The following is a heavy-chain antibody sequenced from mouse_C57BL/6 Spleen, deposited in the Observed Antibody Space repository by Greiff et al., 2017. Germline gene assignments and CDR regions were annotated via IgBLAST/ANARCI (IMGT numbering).Heavy chain of an antibody. CDR1: GYTFTSYW. CDR2: IDTSDSET. D-gene: IGHD3-2*02. Sequence: QVQLQQPGAELVRPGSSVKLSCKASGYTFTSYWMHWVKQRPIQGLEWIGNIDTSDSETHYNQKFKDKATLTVDKSSSTAYMQLSSLTSEDSAVYYCASPQDSSGYGGFAYWGQGTLVTVSA. J-gene: IGHJ3*01. CDR3: ASPQDSSGYGGFAY. V-gene: IGHV1-52*01.